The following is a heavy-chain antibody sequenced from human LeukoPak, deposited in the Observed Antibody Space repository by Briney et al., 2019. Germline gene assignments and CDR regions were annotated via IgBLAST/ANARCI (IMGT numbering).Heavy chain of an antibody. CDR2: INEDGSEK. V-gene: IGHV3-7*01. Sequence: GGSLRLSCAVSGFTFSSYWMSWVRRAPGKGLVWVANINEDGSEKYYVDSVKGRFTISRDNAKTSLYLQTDSLTAEDTAVYYCARHSKPRTYFYDTSDAFDIWGQGTMVTVSS. CDR3: ARHSKPRTYFYDTSDAFDI. D-gene: IGHD3-22*01. CDR1: GFTFSSYW. J-gene: IGHJ3*02.